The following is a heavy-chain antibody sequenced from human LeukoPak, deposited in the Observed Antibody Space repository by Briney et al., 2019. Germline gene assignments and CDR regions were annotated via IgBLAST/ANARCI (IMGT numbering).Heavy chain of an antibody. CDR1: GFTFDDYA. Sequence: GSLRLSCAASGFTFDDYAMHWGRQAPGKGLEWVSLISGDGGSTYYADSVKGRFTIARDNSKNSLYLQMNSLRTEDTALYYCVQAMFWGQGTMVTVSS. CDR3: VQAMF. J-gene: IGHJ3*01. V-gene: IGHV3-43*02. CDR2: ISGDGGST.